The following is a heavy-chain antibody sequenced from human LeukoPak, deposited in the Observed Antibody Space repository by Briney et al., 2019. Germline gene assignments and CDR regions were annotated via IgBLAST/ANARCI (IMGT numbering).Heavy chain of an antibody. J-gene: IGHJ4*02. CDR2: IYYSGST. CDR1: GGSISGYY. CDR3: ARLRGNYFPDY. V-gene: IGHV4-59*01. Sequence: SETLSPTCAVSGGSISGYYWSWIRQPPGEGLEWIGYIYYSGSTNYNPSLKSRITISVDTSKNQFSLKLSSVTAADTAVYYCARLRGNYFPDYWGQGTLDTVSS. D-gene: IGHD4-11*01.